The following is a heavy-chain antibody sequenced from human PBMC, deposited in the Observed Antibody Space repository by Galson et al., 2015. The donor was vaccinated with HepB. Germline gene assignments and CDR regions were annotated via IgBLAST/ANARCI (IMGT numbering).Heavy chain of an antibody. CDR2: ISTYTGNS. D-gene: IGHD6-25*01. V-gene: IGHV1-18*01. J-gene: IGHJ6*03. CDR3: ARGGGSGDYDYYYYMDV. CDR1: GSTFTRYG. Sequence: SVKVSCKASGSTFTRYGISWVRQAPGQGLEWMGWISTYTGNSKYAQKVRGRVTMTTDTATSTAYMELRGLRSDDTAVYYCARGGGSGDYDYYYYMDVWGKGTTVTVSS.